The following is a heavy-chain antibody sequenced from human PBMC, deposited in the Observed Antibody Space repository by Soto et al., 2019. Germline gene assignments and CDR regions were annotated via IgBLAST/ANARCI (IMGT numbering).Heavy chain of an antibody. CDR2: ISSNGGCT. D-gene: IGHD3-9*01. CDR1: GFTFSSYA. CDR3: ASDLGVAKTYYDILTGFRGFGY. J-gene: IGHJ4*02. Sequence: GGSLRLSCAASGFTFSSYAMHWVRQAPGKGLEYVSAISSNGGCTYYANSVNGRFTISRDNSKNTLYFQMGSLRAEDMAVYYCASDLGVAKTYYDILTGFRGFGYWGQGTLVTVSS. V-gene: IGHV3-64*01.